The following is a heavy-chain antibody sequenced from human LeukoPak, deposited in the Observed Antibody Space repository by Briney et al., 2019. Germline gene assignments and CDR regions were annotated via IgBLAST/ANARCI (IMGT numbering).Heavy chain of an antibody. D-gene: IGHD6-13*01. CDR3: ARSSFARWFDP. V-gene: IGHV3-21*01. CDR1: AFTFTDAW. CDR2: ISSSSSYI. J-gene: IGHJ5*02. Sequence: GGSLRLSCAASAFTFTDAWLNWVRQAPGKGLEWVSSISSSSSYIYYADSVKGRFTISRDNAKNSLYLQMNSLRAEDTAVYYCARSSFARWFDPWGQGTLVTVSS.